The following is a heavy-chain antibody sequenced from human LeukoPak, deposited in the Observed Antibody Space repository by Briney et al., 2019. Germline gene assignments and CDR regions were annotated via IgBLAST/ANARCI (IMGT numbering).Heavy chain of an antibody. CDR1: GGSISSGSYY. V-gene: IGHV4-61*02. D-gene: IGHD3-16*01. CDR2: IYTSAST. J-gene: IGHJ4*02. CDR3: ARTHDSSAYYFDY. Sequence: SQTLSLTCTVSGGSISSGSYYWSSIRQPAGKGLEWIGRIYTSASTNNNPSLKGRVTISVDTSENQFSLKLSSVTAADTAVYYCARTHDSSAYYFDYWGQGTLVTVSS.